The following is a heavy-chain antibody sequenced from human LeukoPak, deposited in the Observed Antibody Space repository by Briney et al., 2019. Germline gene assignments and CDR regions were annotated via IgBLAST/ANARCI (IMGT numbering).Heavy chain of an antibody. CDR3: AREELSGGAFDI. V-gene: IGHV1-2*02. CDR1: GYTFTGYY. CDR2: INPNSGGT. J-gene: IGHJ3*02. Sequence: ASVKVSCKASGYTFTGYYMHWVRQAPGQGLEWMGWINPNSGGTNYAQKFQGRVTMTRDTSISTAYMELSRLRSDDTAVYYCAREELSGGAFDIWGQGTMVTVSS. D-gene: IGHD2/OR15-2a*01.